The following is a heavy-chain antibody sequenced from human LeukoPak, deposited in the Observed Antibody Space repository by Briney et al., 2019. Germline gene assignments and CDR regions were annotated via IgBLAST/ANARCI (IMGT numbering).Heavy chain of an antibody. V-gene: IGHV1-18*01. CDR2: ISAYNGNT. Sequence: ASVKVSCKASGYTFTSYGISWVRQAPRQGLEWMGWISAYNGNTNYAQKLQGRVTMTTDTSTSTAYMELRSLRSDDTAVYYCARVETYDFWSGYYRYWGQGTLVTVSS. J-gene: IGHJ4*02. CDR3: ARVETYDFWSGYYRY. CDR1: GYTFTSYG. D-gene: IGHD3-3*01.